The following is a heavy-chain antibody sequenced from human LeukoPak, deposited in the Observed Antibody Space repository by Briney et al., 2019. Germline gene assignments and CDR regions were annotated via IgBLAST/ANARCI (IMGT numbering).Heavy chain of an antibody. CDR1: GFTFSDYY. CDR3: ARGRSITLLRGVAMSDGFDI. CDR2: ISSSSSYT. J-gene: IGHJ3*02. Sequence: GGSLRLSCAASGFTFSDYYMSWIRQAPGEGLEWVSYISSSSSYTNYADSVKGRFTISRDNAKNSLYLQMNGLRAEDTAVYYCARGRSITLLRGVAMSDGFDIWGQGAMVTVSS. V-gene: IGHV3-11*06. D-gene: IGHD3-10*01.